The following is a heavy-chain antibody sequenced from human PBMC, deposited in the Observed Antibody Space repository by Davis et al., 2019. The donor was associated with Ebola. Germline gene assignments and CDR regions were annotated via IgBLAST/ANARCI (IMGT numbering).Heavy chain of an antibody. D-gene: IGHD2-21*02. CDR3: ARGPSVATAHYFDY. J-gene: IGHJ4*02. V-gene: IGHV1-3*01. Sequence: ASVKVSCKASGYTFSTYAIHWLRQAPGQRLEWMGWINAGNGNTKYSQKFQGRVTITRDTSASTAYMELSSLRSEDTAVYYCARGPSVATAHYFDYWGQGTLVTVSS. CDR1: GYTFSTYA. CDR2: INAGNGNT.